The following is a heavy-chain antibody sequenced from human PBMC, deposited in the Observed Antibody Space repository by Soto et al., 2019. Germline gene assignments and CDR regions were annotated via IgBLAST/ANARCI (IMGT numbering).Heavy chain of an antibody. J-gene: IGHJ4*02. D-gene: IGHD5-18*01. CDR3: ARHVADTAMVTGDGFDY. CDR1: GYSFTSYW. V-gene: IGHV5-10-1*01. Sequence: LTISCKGSGYSFTSYWISWVRQMPGKGLEWMGRIDPSDSYTNYSPSFQGHVTISAEKSISTAYLQWSSLKASDTAMYYCARHVADTAMVTGDGFDYWGQGTRGTVSP. CDR2: IDPSDSYT.